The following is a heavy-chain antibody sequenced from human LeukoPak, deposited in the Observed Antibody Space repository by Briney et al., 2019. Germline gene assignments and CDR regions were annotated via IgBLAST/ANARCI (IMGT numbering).Heavy chain of an antibody. D-gene: IGHD6-19*01. CDR3: ARSYNSAWLDY. V-gene: IGHV3-53*04. CDR1: GFTVSSSY. Sequence: SGGSLRLSCAASGFTVSSSYMSWVRQAPGKGLEWVSIVYCGGSIYYADSVKGRFTTSRHNSNNTLDLQMNSLRTEDTAMCYCARSYNSAWLDYWGQGTLVTVSS. J-gene: IGHJ4*02. CDR2: VYCGGSI.